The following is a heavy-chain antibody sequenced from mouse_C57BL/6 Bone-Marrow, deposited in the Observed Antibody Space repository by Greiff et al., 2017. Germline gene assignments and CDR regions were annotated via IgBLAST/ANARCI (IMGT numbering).Heavy chain of an antibody. CDR2: IYPGNSDT. CDR1: GYTFTSYW. J-gene: IGHJ2*01. V-gene: IGHV1-5*01. CDR3: TRNRDYFDY. Sequence: EVQLQQSGTVLARPGASVKMSCKTSGYTFTSYWMHWVKQRPGQGLEWIGAIYPGNSDTSYNQKFKGKAKLTAVTPASTAYMELISLTNADSSVYYFTRNRDYFDYWGQGTTLTVSS.